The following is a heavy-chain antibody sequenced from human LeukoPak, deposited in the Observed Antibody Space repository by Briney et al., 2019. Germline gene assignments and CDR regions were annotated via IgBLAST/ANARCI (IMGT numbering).Heavy chain of an antibody. J-gene: IGHJ4*02. CDR3: ARRGRWLQFSFSRSAYYFDY. CDR1: GGSISTYY. Sequence: SETLSLTCTVSGGSISTYYWGWIRQPPGKGLEWIGSIYYSGSTYYNPSLKSRVTISVDTSKNQFSLKLSSVTAADTAVYYCARRGRWLQFSFSRSAYYFDYWGQGTLVTVSS. D-gene: IGHD5-24*01. CDR2: IYYSGST. V-gene: IGHV4-39*01.